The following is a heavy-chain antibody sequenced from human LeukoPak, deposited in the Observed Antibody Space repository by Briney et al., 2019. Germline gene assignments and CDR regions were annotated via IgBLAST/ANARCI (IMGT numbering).Heavy chain of an antibody. Sequence: ASVKASCKASGYTLTSYYIHWVRQAPGQGLEWMALISPSGGSTFYAQKFQGRVTMTRDTSTSTVYMELSSLRSEDTAVYYCARDRNHMIVVVDYAFDIWGQGTMVTVSS. CDR1: GYTLTSYY. V-gene: IGHV1-46*01. D-gene: IGHD3-22*01. CDR2: ISPSGGST. J-gene: IGHJ3*02. CDR3: ARDRNHMIVVVDYAFDI.